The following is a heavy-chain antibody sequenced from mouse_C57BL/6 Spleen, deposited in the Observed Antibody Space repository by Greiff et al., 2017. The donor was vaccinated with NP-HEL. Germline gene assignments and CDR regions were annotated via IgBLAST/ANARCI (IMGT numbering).Heavy chain of an antibody. Sequence: VQLQQSGPELVKPGASVKISCKASGYTFTDYYMNWVKQSHGKSLEWIGDINPNNGGTSYNQKFKGKATLTVDKSSSTAYMELRSLTSEDSAVYYCARFLYYYGSLDYWGQGTTLTVSS. CDR1: GYTFTDYY. V-gene: IGHV1-26*01. CDR3: ARFLYYYGSLDY. J-gene: IGHJ2*01. CDR2: INPNNGGT. D-gene: IGHD1-1*01.